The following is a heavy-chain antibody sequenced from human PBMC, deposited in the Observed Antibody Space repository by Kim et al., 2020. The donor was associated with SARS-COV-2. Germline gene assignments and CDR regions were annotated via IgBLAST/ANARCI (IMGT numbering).Heavy chain of an antibody. CDR1: GYTFTSYD. CDR3: AREYCSSTSCYRENWFDP. Sequence: ASVKVSCKASGYTFTSYDINWVRQATGQGLEWMGWMNPNSGNTGYAQKFQGRVTMTRNTSISTAYMELSSLRSEDTAVYYCAREYCSSTSCYRENWFDPWGQGTLVTVSS. J-gene: IGHJ5*02. D-gene: IGHD2-2*02. CDR2: MNPNSGNT. V-gene: IGHV1-8*01.